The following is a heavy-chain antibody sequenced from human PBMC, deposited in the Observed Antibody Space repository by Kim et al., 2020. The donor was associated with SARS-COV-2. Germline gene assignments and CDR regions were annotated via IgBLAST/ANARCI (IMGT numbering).Heavy chain of an antibody. D-gene: IGHD2-2*01. Sequence: ASVKVSCTASGYTFTSFYMHWVRQAPGQGLEWMGIVNPSGGGTDYAQKFHGRVTLTRDTSTSTVYMELRGLRSEDTAVYYCARQLRDYYMDVWGKGTTVTV. V-gene: IGHV1-46*01. J-gene: IGHJ6*03. CDR1: GYTFTSFY. CDR2: VNPSGGGT. CDR3: ARQLRDYYMDV.